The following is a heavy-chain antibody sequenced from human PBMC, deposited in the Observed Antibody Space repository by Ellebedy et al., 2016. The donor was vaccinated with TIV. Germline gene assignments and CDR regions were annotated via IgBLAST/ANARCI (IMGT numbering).Heavy chain of an antibody. CDR1: GFSFSNYW. D-gene: IGHD6-13*01. CDR3: ARARFSSSWYFDY. CDR2: IKPDGSEK. J-gene: IGHJ4*02. Sequence: GGSLRLSXAAPGFSFSNYWMTWVRQAPGKGLEWAANIKPDGSEKYYLDSVKGRLTISRDNAKNSLYLQLSGLRAEDTAVYYCARARFSSSWYFDYWGQGALVTVSS. V-gene: IGHV3-7*01.